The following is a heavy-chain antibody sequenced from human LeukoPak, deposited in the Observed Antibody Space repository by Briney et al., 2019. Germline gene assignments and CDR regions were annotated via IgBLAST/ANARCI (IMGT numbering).Heavy chain of an antibody. Sequence: KAGGSLRLSCAASGFTFSDYYMSWIRQAPGKGLEWVSYISSSGSTIYYADSVKGRFTISRDNAKNSLYLQMNSLKTEDTAVYYCTRFYSSSSDYWGQGTLVTVSS. CDR1: GFTFSDYY. CDR2: ISSSGSTI. CDR3: TRFYSSSSDY. V-gene: IGHV3-11*01. D-gene: IGHD6-6*01. J-gene: IGHJ4*02.